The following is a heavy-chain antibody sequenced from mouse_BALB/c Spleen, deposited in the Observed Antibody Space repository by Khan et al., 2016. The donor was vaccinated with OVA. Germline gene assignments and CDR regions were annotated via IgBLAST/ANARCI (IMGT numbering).Heavy chain of an antibody. Sequence: VQLKESGPGLVKPSQSLSLTCTVTGYSITSGYGWNWIRQFPGNKLEWMGYIRYSGSTNYNPSFKSRISFTRDTSKNRFFLQLNAVTTEDTATYYCARTARIKYWGQGTTLTVSS. CDR3: ARTARIKY. D-gene: IGHD1-2*01. V-gene: IGHV3-1*02. CDR2: IRYSGST. J-gene: IGHJ2*01. CDR1: GYSITSGYG.